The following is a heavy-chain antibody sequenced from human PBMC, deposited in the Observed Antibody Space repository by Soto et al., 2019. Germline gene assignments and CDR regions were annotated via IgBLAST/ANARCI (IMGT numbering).Heavy chain of an antibody. V-gene: IGHV1-18*01. CDR1: GYTFTSYG. D-gene: IGHD3-10*01. CDR2: ISAYNGNT. CDR3: ARVYRITMVRGELSDY. Sequence: QVQLVQSGAEVKKPGASVKVSCKASGYTFTSYGISWVRQAPGQGLEWMGWISAYNGNTNYAQKLQGRVTMTTDTSTSTAHTELRRVRSDDTAVYYCARVYRITMVRGELSDYWGQGTLVTVSS. J-gene: IGHJ4*02.